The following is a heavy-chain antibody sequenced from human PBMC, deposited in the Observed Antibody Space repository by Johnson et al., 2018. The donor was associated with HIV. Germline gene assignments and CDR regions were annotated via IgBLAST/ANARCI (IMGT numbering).Heavy chain of an antibody. Sequence: QVQLVESGGGVVHPGGSLRLSCAASGFTFNTYGMHWVRQAPGKGLEWVAVMSFDETNSYDSDSVDVKGRFTISRDNSKNTLYLQMDSLRGEDTAVYYCARDHSGWWAWALDIWGQGTMGTVSS. CDR2: MSFDETNS. CDR1: GFTFNTYG. V-gene: IGHV3-30*19. D-gene: IGHD6-19*01. J-gene: IGHJ3*02. CDR3: ARDHSGWWAWALDI.